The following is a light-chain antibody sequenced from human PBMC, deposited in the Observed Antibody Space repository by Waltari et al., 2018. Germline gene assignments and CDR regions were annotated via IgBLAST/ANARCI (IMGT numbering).Light chain of an antibody. J-gene: IGKJ1*01. CDR1: QSVRSN. Sequence: EIVMTQSPATLSVSPGERVTLSCRASQSVRSNLAWYQQKPGQAPRLLIYCASTRATGIPARFSGSGSGTEFTLTISSLQSEDFAVYYCQQYNNWPPWTFGQGTKVEIK. V-gene: IGKV3-15*01. CDR3: QQYNNWPPWT. CDR2: CAS.